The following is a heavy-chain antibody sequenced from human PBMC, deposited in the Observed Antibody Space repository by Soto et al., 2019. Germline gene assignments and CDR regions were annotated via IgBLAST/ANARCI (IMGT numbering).Heavy chain of an antibody. Sequence: QPGGSLRLSCAAPGFTFSSYGMHWVRQAPGKGLEWVAVISYDGSNKYYADSVKGRFTISRDNSKNTLYLQMNSLRAEDTAVYYCAKLKYKAAPDFDYWGQGTLVTVSS. CDR3: AKLKYKAAPDFDY. D-gene: IGHD6-6*01. J-gene: IGHJ4*02. CDR2: ISYDGSNK. CDR1: GFTFSSYG. V-gene: IGHV3-30*18.